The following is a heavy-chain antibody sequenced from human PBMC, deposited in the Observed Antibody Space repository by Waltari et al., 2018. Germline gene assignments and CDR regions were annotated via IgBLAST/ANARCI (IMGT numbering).Heavy chain of an antibody. Sequence: EVQLLESGGGLVQPGGSLRLSCAASGFTFSSYAMSWVRPAPGQGLEWVSVIYSGGSSTYYADSVKGRFTISRDNSKNTLYLQMNSLRAEDTAVYYCAKYSSSWSYYFDYWGQGTLVTVSS. CDR1: GFTFSSYA. CDR2: IYSGGSST. D-gene: IGHD6-13*01. CDR3: AKYSSSWSYYFDY. V-gene: IGHV3-23*03. J-gene: IGHJ4*02.